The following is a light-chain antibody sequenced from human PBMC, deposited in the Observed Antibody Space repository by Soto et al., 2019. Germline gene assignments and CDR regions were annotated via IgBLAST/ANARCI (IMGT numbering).Light chain of an antibody. CDR2: DAS. CDR1: QDISNY. J-gene: IGKJ4*01. V-gene: IGKV1-33*01. Sequence: DIRMTQSPSSLSASVGDRVTITCQASQDISNYLNWYQQKPGKAPKLLIYDASNLETGVPSRFSGSGSGTDFTFTISSLQPEYIATYYCQQYDNLPLTCGGGTKVEIK. CDR3: QQYDNLPLT.